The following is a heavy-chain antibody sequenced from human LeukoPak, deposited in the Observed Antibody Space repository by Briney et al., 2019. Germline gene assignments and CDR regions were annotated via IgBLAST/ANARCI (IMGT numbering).Heavy chain of an antibody. CDR2: IYSGGST. D-gene: IGHD2-15*01. Sequence: GGSLRLSCAAPGFTVSSNYMSWVRQAPGKGLEWVSVIYSGGSTYYADSVKGRFTISRDNSKNTLYLQMNSLRAEDTAVYYCARDGGSGRDFDYWGQGTLVTVSS. J-gene: IGHJ4*02. V-gene: IGHV3-53*01. CDR3: ARDGGSGRDFDY. CDR1: GFTVSSNY.